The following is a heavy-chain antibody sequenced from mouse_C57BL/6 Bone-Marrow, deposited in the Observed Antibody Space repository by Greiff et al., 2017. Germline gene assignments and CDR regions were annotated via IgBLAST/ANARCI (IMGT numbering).Heavy chain of an antibody. D-gene: IGHD1-1*01. CDR1: GYTFTDYY. CDR3: AREGSLLPHYFDY. CDR2: IYPGSGNT. V-gene: IGHV1-76*01. Sequence: VQLQQSGAELVRPGASVKLSCKASGYTFTDYYINWVKQRPGQGLEWIARIYPGSGNTYYNEKFKGKATLTAEKSSSTAYMQLSSLTSEDSAVYFCAREGSLLPHYFDYWGQGTTLTVSS. J-gene: IGHJ2*01.